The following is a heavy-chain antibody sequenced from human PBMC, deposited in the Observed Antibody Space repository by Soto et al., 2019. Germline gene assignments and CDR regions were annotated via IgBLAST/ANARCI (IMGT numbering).Heavy chain of an antibody. V-gene: IGHV1-8*01. CDR3: ARDGEYSSSGSFDY. D-gene: IGHD6-6*01. Sequence: QVPLVQSGAEVKKPGASVKVSCKASGYTFTSYDINWVRQATGQGLEWMGWMNPNSGNTGYAQKFQGRVTMTRDTSISTAYMELSSLRSDDTAVYYCARDGEYSSSGSFDYWGQGTLITVSS. CDR1: GYTFTSYD. J-gene: IGHJ4*02. CDR2: MNPNSGNT.